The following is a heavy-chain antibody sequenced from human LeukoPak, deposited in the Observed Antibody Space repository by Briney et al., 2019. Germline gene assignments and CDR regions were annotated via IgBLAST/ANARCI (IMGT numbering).Heavy chain of an antibody. CDR1: GGSISNYY. CDR2: IYTSGST. Sequence: PSETLSFTCTVSGGSISNYYSSWIRQPAGKGLEWIGRIYTSGSTNYNPSLKSRVTMSVDTSKNQFSLKLSSVTAADTAVYYCARDINWDRGSDAFDIWGQGTMVTVSS. J-gene: IGHJ3*02. D-gene: IGHD1/OR15-1a*01. CDR3: ARDINWDRGSDAFDI. V-gene: IGHV4-4*07.